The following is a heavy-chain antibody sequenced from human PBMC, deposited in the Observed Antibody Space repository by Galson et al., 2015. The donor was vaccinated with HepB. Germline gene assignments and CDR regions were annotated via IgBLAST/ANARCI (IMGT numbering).Heavy chain of an antibody. CDR3: VKSLYLYDDPNWYFDF. V-gene: IGHV3-64D*06. CDR1: GFTFSDYD. J-gene: IGHJ2*01. CDR2: MSSNGNST. Sequence: SLRLSCAASGFTFSDYDMHWVRQAPGKGLEYVSAMSSNGNSTYYADYVKGRFTISRDNSKDMVYLQMRSLRHEDTAMYYCVKSLYLYDDPNWYFDFWGRGTLVAVSS. D-gene: IGHD5/OR15-5a*01.